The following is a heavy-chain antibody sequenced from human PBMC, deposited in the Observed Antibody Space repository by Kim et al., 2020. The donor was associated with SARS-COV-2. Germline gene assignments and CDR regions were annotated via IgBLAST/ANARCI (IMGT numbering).Heavy chain of an antibody. CDR3: AREFEVRYYFDY. V-gene: IGHV3-33*05. Sequence: GGSLRLSCAASGFTFSSYGMHWVLQAPGKGLEWVAVISYDGSNKYYADSVKGRFTISRDNSKNTLYLQMNSLRAEDTAVYYCAREFEVRYYFDYWGQGTLVTVSS. D-gene: IGHD3-16*01. CDR2: ISYDGSNK. J-gene: IGHJ4*02. CDR1: GFTFSSYG.